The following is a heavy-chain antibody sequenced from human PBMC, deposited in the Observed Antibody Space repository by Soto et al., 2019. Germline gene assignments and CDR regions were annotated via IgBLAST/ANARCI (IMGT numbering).Heavy chain of an antibody. Sequence: EVQLAKSGGGLVQPGGSLRLSCAASGFTVSTKYMSWVRQAPGKGLEWVSVIYSGGSTFYADSVRGRFTISRDNSKNTVNLQMNSLRAEDTAVYYCARDPWAADYWGQGTLVTVSS. CDR1: GFTVSTKY. J-gene: IGHJ4*02. D-gene: IGHD3-16*01. V-gene: IGHV3-66*01. CDR2: IYSGGST. CDR3: ARDPWAADY.